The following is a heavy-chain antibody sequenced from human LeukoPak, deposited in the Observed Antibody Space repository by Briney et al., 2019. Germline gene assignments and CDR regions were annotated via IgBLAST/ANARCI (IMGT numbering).Heavy chain of an antibody. Sequence: GGSLRLSCAASGFTVSSNYTSWVRQAPGKGLEWVSVIYSGGSTYYADSVKGRFTISRDNSKNTLYLQMNSLRAEDTAVYYCARVGLWFGELHENWGQGTLVTVSS. CDR2: IYSGGST. CDR3: ARVGLWFGELHEN. D-gene: IGHD3-10*01. J-gene: IGHJ4*02. CDR1: GFTVSSNY. V-gene: IGHV3-66*01.